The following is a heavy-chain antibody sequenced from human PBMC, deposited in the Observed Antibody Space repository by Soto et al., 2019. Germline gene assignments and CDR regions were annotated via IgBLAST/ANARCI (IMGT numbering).Heavy chain of an antibody. CDR3: ARDSGENWCDEAY. J-gene: IGHJ4*01. CDR1: GDSISSDS. V-gene: IGHV4-4*07. CDR2: VYTRWHT. Sequence: QVHVQESGPGLVKPAETLSLTCAVSGDSISSDSWYWIRQTAGRGLEWIGRVYTRWHTQYRSSLETRAIGPVDMATKQLFLELRSVTAADTAVYYCARDSGENWCDEAYWGHGTQVTVSS. D-gene: IGHD2-8*02.